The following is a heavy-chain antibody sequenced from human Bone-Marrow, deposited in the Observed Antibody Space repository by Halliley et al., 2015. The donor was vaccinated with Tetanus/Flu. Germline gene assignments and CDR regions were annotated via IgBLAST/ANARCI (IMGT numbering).Heavy chain of an antibody. J-gene: IGHJ3*01. CDR3: ARVRLGFFDAFDV. V-gene: IGHV3-23*01. CDR2: LSESGRPT. Sequence: VSGLSESGRPTYYADSVKGRFTISRDTSKNGMYLQMNSLRGDDTAVYYCARVRLGFFDAFDVWGPGTQVTVSS. D-gene: IGHD3-16*01.